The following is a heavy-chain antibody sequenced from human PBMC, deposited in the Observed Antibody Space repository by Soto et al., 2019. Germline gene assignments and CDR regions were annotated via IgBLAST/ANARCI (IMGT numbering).Heavy chain of an antibody. J-gene: IGHJ6*02. CDR2: ISYDGSNK. CDR3: ARGGDFWSGLPPYYYYGMDV. Sequence: QVQLVESGGGVVQPGRSLRLSCAASGFTFSSYAMHCVRQAPGKGLEWVAVISYDGSNKYYADSVKGRFTISRDNSTNALYLQVNSLGAEDTAVYYCARGGDFWSGLPPYYYYGMDVWGQGTTVTVSS. V-gene: IGHV3-30-3*01. D-gene: IGHD3-3*01. CDR1: GFTFSSYA.